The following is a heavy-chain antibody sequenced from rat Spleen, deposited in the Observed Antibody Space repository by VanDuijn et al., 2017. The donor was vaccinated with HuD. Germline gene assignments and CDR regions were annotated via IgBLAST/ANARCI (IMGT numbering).Heavy chain of an antibody. J-gene: IGHJ2*01. CDR1: GFTFSNYD. V-gene: IGHV5S23*01. CDR2: ISPSGGDT. Sequence: EVQLVESGGGLVQPGRSLKLSCATSGFTFSNYDVAWVRQTPTKGLEWVASISPSGGDTYYRDSVKGRFTISRDDEESTLYLQMNSPTSEDTATYYCTRGGYFRHWGQGVMVTVSS. CDR3: TRGGYFRH. D-gene: IGHD2-5*01.